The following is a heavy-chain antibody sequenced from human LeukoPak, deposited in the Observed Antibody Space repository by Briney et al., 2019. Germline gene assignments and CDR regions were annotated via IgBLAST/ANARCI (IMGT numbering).Heavy chain of an antibody. Sequence: SETLSLTCTVSGYSITSGYYWGWIRQPPGKGLEWIGSVDHSGSTNYNPSLKSRVTISVDTSKNQFSLKLSSVTAADTAVYYCARGVYYYGSGSYRKAYYMDVWGKGTTVTVSS. CDR2: VDHSGST. J-gene: IGHJ6*03. V-gene: IGHV4-38-2*02. CDR3: ARGVYYYGSGSYRKAYYMDV. CDR1: GYSITSGYY. D-gene: IGHD3-10*01.